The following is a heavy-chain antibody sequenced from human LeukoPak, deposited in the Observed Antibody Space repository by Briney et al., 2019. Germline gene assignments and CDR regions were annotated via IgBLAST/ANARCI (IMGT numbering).Heavy chain of an antibody. D-gene: IGHD3-3*01. V-gene: IGHV4-34*01. J-gene: IGHJ4*02. Sequence: SETLSLTCAVYGGSFSGYYWSWIRQPPGKGLEWIGEINHSGSTNYNPSLKSRVTISVDTSKNQFSLKLSSVTAADTAVYYCARGRTYYDFWSGYQQLFDYWGQGTLVTVSS. CDR2: INHSGST. CDR3: ARGRTYYDFWSGYQQLFDY. CDR1: GGSFSGYY.